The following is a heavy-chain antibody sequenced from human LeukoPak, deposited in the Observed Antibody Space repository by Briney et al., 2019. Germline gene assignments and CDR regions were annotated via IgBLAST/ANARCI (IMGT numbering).Heavy chain of an antibody. D-gene: IGHD4-11*01. CDR2: IYTSGST. V-gene: IGHV4-4*09. J-gene: IGHJ5*02. CDR3: ARDYSNWFDP. CDR1: GGSISSYY. Sequence: SETLSLTCTVSGGSISSYYWSWIRQPPGKGLEWIGYIYTSGSTNYNPSLKRRVTISVDTSKNQFSLKLSSVTAADTAVYYCARDYSNWFDPWGQGTLVTVSS.